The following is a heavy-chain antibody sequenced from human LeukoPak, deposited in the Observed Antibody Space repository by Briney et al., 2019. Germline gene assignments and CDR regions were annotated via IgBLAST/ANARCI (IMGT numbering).Heavy chain of an antibody. CDR3: ARDQNEGYGDYFYYFDY. CDR2: ISYDASDK. CDR1: EFTFSSYG. V-gene: IGHV3-30*03. Sequence: PGGSLRLSCAASEFTFSSYGMHWVRQAPGKGLEWVAVISYDASDKYYADSVKGRFTISRDNSKNTLYLQMDSLRPDDTAVYYCARDQNEGYGDYFYYFDYWGQGTLVTVSS. J-gene: IGHJ4*02. D-gene: IGHD4-17*01.